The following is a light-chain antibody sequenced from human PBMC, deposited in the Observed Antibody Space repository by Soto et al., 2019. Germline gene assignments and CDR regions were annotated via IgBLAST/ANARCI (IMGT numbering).Light chain of an antibody. CDR3: QVWDTSSDHVV. V-gene: IGLV3-21*02. J-gene: IGLJ2*01. Sequence: SYVLTQPPSVSVAPRQTARITCGGIDIGSNSVHWYQQKPGQAPVLVVYADSDRPSGNPDRFSGSNSGNTATLTISGVEDGDEADYYCQVWDTSSDHVVFGGGTKLTVL. CDR2: ADS. CDR1: DIGSNS.